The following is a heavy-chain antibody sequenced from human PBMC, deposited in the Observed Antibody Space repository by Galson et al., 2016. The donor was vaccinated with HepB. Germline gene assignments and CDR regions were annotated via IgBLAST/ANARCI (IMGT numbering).Heavy chain of an antibody. D-gene: IGHD6-25*01. CDR3: VRDLRSPSGGGDFFDS. Sequence: SLRLSCAASGFTFRDYTMHWVRQAPGKGLEWVALIPYDGGHKYYADSVKGRFTISRDNSKNTSYLQMNSLRAENTSVYYTVRDLRSPSGGGDFFDSWGQGTLVTVSP. J-gene: IGHJ4*02. CDR1: GFTFRDYT. CDR2: IPYDGGHK. V-gene: IGHV3-30*04.